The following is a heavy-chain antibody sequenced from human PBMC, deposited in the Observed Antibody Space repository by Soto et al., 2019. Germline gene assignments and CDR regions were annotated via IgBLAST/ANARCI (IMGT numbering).Heavy chain of an antibody. CDR3: ATGGYSSSCQFDY. V-gene: IGHV3-23*01. D-gene: IGHD6-13*01. CDR2: ISGSGGST. Sequence: EVQLLESGGGLVQPGGSLRLSCAASGFTFSSYAMSWVRQAPGKGLEWVSAISGSGGSTYYADSVKGRFTISRDNAKNTLYLQMNSRRAEDTAVYYGATGGYSSSCQFDYWGQGTLVTVSS. J-gene: IGHJ4*02. CDR1: GFTFSSYA.